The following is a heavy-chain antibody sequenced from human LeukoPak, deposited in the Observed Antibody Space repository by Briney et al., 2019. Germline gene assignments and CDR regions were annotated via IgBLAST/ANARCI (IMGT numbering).Heavy chain of an antibody. V-gene: IGHV3-74*01. J-gene: IGHJ4*02. D-gene: IGHD3-16*01. CDR2: ISSDGTNI. CDR3: ARDWGGSGPTSHDY. CDR1: GFTFKSYW. Sequence: GGSLTLSCAASGFTFKSYWMHWVRQVPGRGPVWVSRISSDGTNIRYADSVKGRFTISRDNAKNTLYLQMNSLRAEDTAVYYCARDWGGSGPTSHDYWGQGTLATVSS.